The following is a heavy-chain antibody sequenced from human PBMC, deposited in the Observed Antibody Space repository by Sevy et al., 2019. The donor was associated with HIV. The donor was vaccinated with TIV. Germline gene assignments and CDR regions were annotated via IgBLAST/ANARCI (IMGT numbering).Heavy chain of an antibody. Sequence: GGSLRLSCAASGITFSSYGMHWVRQAPGKGLEWVAVIWYDGSNKYYADSVKGRFTISRDNSKNTLYLQMNSLRAEDTAVYYCARGRASGYDYVWGSYRHWGQGTLVTVSS. CDR1: GITFSSYG. CDR2: IWYDGSNK. D-gene: IGHD3-16*02. CDR3: ARGRASGYDYVWGSYRH. V-gene: IGHV3-33*01. J-gene: IGHJ4*02.